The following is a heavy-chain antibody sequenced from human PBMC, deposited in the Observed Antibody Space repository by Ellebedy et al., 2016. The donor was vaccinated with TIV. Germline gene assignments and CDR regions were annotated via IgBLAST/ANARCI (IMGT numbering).Heavy chain of an antibody. CDR2: ITGNSEKR. CDR3: GKDRRQRSEKPAFDM. CDR1: GFSFDEYA. V-gene: IGHV3-9*01. D-gene: IGHD3-3*01. Sequence: PGGSLRLSCAASGFSFDEYAMHWVRQMPGKGLEWVSGITGNSEKRDYADAVKGRITVSRDNAKNSLYLQMENLRVEDTALYFCGKDRRQRSEKPAFDMWGRGTLVNVSP. J-gene: IGHJ3*02.